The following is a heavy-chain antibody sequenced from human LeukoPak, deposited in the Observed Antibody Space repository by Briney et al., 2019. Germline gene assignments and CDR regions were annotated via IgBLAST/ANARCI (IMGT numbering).Heavy chain of an antibody. CDR3: AKVRGTYSSGYFFDY. Sequence: GGSLRLSCAASGFTFYNYAMHWVRQAPGKGLEWLSIISWNSGYIDYADSVKGRFTISRDNAKKSLDLQMNSLRAEDTAFYYCAKVRGTYSSGYFFDYWGQGTLVTVSS. V-gene: IGHV3-9*01. D-gene: IGHD6-19*01. CDR2: ISWNSGYI. CDR1: GFTFYNYA. J-gene: IGHJ4*02.